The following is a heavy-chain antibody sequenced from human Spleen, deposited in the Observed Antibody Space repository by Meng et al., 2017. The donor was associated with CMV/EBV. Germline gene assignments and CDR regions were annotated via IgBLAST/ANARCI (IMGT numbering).Heavy chain of an antibody. CDR1: GGSVSSDNSY. Sequence: SETLSLTCTVSGGSVSSDNSYWSWIRQPPGKALEWIGYIYYNGNSNYNPSLKSRVTMSVDTSKNQFSLKLNSVTAADTAVYYCARDLLGYCRSSSCYTRGFDYWGQGTLVTVSS. D-gene: IGHD2-2*03. CDR3: ARDLLGYCRSSSCYTRGFDY. J-gene: IGHJ4*02. V-gene: IGHV4-61*01. CDR2: IYYNGNS.